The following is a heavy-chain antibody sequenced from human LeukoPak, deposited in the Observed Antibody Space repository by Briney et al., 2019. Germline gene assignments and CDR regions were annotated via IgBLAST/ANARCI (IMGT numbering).Heavy chain of an antibody. V-gene: IGHV3-48*01. D-gene: IGHD4/OR15-4a*01. CDR3: TRLHGAYPIDF. CDR2: ITSDSDTI. Sequence: GGSLRLSCAASGFTFSSYSMNWVRQAPGKGLEWISYITSDSDTIYIADSVRGRCTISRDNAKRSLYLQIDSLRVEDTAVYYCTRLHGAYPIDFWGQGTLVTVSS. CDR1: GFTFSSYS. J-gene: IGHJ4*02.